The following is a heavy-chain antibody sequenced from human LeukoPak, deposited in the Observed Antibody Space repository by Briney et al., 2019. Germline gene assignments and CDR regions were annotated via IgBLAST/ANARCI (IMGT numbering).Heavy chain of an antibody. J-gene: IGHJ4*02. Sequence: PGGSLRLSCAASGFTFSSYSMHWVRQAPGKELEWVSSISSSSSYIYYADSVKGRFTISRDNAKNSLYLQMNSLRAEDTAVYCCARDRPVTTGSLDYWGQGTLVTVSP. CDR2: ISSSSSYI. CDR3: ARDRPVTTGSLDY. CDR1: GFTFSSYS. V-gene: IGHV3-21*01. D-gene: IGHD4-17*01.